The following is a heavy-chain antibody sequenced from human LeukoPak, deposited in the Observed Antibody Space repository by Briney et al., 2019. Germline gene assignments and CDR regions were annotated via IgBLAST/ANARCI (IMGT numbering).Heavy chain of an antibody. V-gene: IGHV4-34*01. Sequence: PSETLSLTCAVYGGSFSGYYWSWIRQPPEKGLEWIGEINHSGSTNYNPSLKSRVTISVDTSKNQFSLKLSSVTAADTAVYYCARHDSIITPSYYFDYWGQGTLVTVSS. CDR3: ARHDSIITPSYYFDY. D-gene: IGHD3-22*01. J-gene: IGHJ4*02. CDR1: GGSFSGYY. CDR2: INHSGST.